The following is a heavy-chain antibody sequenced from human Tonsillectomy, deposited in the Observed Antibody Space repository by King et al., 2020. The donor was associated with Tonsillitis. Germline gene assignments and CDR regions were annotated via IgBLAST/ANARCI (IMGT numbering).Heavy chain of an antibody. J-gene: IGHJ4*02. D-gene: IGHD2-15*01. V-gene: IGHV3-23*04. CDR1: GFSFSSYA. CDR3: AKQSCSGGSCTFDY. CDR2: IRGSGASP. Sequence: VQLVESGGGLAQPGGTLRLSCEASGFSFSSYALSWGCQAPGKGMEWGSTIRGSGASPYYADPEEGGYTVSRDNSKNTLHLQMNSLRAEDTAVYYCAKQSCSGGSCTFDYWGQGTLVTVSS.